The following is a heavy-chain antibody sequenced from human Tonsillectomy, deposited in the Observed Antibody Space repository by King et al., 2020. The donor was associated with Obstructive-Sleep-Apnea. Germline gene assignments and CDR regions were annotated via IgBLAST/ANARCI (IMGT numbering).Heavy chain of an antibody. CDR3: TRDPYSYFDY. D-gene: IGHD2-21*01. CDR2: VYYSGST. CDR1: GGSISSSRYY. V-gene: IGHV4-39*07. Sequence: QLQESGPGLVKPSETVSLTCTVSGGSISSSRYYWGWIRQPPGKGLEWIGSVYYSGSTYYNPSLKSRVTISVDTSKNQFSLKLSSVTAADTAVYYCTRDPYSYFDYWGQGTLVTVSS. J-gene: IGHJ4*02.